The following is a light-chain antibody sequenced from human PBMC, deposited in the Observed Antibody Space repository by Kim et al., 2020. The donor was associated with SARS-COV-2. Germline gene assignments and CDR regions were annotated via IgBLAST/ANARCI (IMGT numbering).Light chain of an antibody. V-gene: IGLV6-57*03. CDR2: EDT. CDR3: QSYDSSIWV. Sequence: GKTVTISCTRSSGSFARTYVQWYQQRPGSAPTTVIYEDTQRPSGVPDRFSGSIDSSSNSASLTISGLKTEDEADYYCQSYDSSIWVFGGGTQLTVL. CDR1: SGSFARTY. J-gene: IGLJ3*02.